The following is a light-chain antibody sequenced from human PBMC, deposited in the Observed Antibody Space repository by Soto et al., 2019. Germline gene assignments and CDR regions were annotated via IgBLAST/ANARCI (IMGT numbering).Light chain of an antibody. CDR3: QQSSNWWT. CDR2: GAS. CDR1: QSVGSY. J-gene: IGKJ1*01. V-gene: IGKV3-11*01. Sequence: EIVLTQSPATLSLSPGERATLSCRASQSVGSYLAWYQQKPGQAPRLLIYGASNRATGIPARFSGSGSGTDFTLTISSLEPEDFAVYYCQQSSNWWTFGQGTKVEIK.